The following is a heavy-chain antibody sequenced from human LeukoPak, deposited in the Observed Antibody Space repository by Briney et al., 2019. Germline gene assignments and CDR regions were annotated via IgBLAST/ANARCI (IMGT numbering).Heavy chain of an antibody. V-gene: IGHV4-59*01. Sequence: PSETLSLTCTVSGGSISSYYWSWIRQPPGKGLEWIGYIYYSGSTNYNPSLKSRVTISVDTSKNQFSLKLSSVTAADSAVYYCGKGNRITMVRGVWVDPLGQGTLVTVSS. CDR3: GKGNRITMVRGVWVDP. D-gene: IGHD3-10*01. J-gene: IGHJ5*02. CDR2: IYYSGST. CDR1: GGSISSYY.